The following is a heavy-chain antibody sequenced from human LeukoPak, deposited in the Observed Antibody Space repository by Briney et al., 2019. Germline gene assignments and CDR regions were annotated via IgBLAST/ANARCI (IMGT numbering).Heavy chain of an antibody. J-gene: IGHJ6*04. V-gene: IGHV4-34*01. D-gene: IGHD5-12*01. CDR2: INHSGST. Sequence: SETLSLTCAVYGGSFSGYYWSWIRQPPGKGLEWIGEINHSGSTNYNPSLKSRVTISVDTSKNQFSLKLSSVTAADTAVYYCARVGSGYSGYDRRTDVWGKGTTVTVSS. CDR1: GGSFSGYY. CDR3: ARVGSGYSGYDRRTDV.